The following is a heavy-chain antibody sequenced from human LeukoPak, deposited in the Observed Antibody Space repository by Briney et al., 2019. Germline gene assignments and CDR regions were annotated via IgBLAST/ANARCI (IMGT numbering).Heavy chain of an antibody. V-gene: IGHV5-51*01. CDR2: IYPGDSDT. CDR1: GYSFTSYW. J-gene: IGHJ4*02. Sequence: GESLKISCKGSGYSFTSYWIGWVRQMPGKGLEWMGIIYPGDSDTRYSPSFQGQVTISADKSISTAYLQWSSLKASDTAMYYCARNCYDSSGYVTIDYWGQGTLVTVSS. CDR3: ARNCYDSSGYVTIDY. D-gene: IGHD3-22*01.